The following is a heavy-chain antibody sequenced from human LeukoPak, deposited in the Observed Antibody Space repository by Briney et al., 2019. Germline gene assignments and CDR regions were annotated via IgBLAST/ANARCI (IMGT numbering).Heavy chain of an antibody. CDR3: ARGSYFYGSGSFMGSDY. CDR2: VNAGNGNT. V-gene: IGHV1-3*01. D-gene: IGHD3-10*01. Sequence: ASVKVSCKASGYTFTNYAIHWVRQAPGQRLEWMGWVNAGNGNTEYSQNLQDRVTITRDTSATTAYMELSSLRSEDTAVYYCARGSYFYGSGSFMGSDYWGQGTLVTVSS. J-gene: IGHJ4*02. CDR1: GYTFTNYA.